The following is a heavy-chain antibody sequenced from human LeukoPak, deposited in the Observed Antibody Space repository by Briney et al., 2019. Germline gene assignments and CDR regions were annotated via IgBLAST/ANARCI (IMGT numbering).Heavy chain of an antibody. CDR1: GGSSSGYY. D-gene: IGHD5-24*01. Sequence: SETLSLTCAVYGGSSSGYYWSWIRQPPGKGLEWIGEINHSGSTNYSPSLKSRVTISVDTSKNQFSLKLSSVTAADTAVYYCASRKTLGYNPVDYWGQGTLVTVSS. CDR3: ASRKTLGYNPVDY. J-gene: IGHJ4*02. V-gene: IGHV4-34*01. CDR2: INHSGST.